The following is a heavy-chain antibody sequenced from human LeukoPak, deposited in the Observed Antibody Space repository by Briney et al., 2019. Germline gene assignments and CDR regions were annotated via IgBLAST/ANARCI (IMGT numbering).Heavy chain of an antibody. V-gene: IGHV4-34*10. J-gene: IGHJ4*02. Sequence: SETLSLTCAVYGGSFSGYYWSWIRQPPGKGLEWIGYIYHNGRTNYNPSLKSRITMLIDTSQNQFSLKLTSVTAADTAVYYCARASEGIGYFDTWGRGSLVTVSS. CDR3: ARASEGIGYFDT. CDR2: IYHNGRT. D-gene: IGHD3-16*01. CDR1: GGSFSGYY.